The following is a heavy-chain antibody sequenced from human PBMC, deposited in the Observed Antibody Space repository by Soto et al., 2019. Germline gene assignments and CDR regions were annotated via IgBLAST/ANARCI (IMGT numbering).Heavy chain of an antibody. CDR3: ARDYGNYVWGSYRSFYYYGMDV. V-gene: IGHV5-51*01. CDR2: IYPGDSDT. Sequence: ESLKISCKGSGYIFTTYWIGWVRQMPGKGLEWVGIIYPGDSDTRYSPSFQGQVTISADKSISTAYLQWSSLKASDTAVYYCARDYGNYVWGSYRSFYYYGMDVWGQGTTVTVSS. D-gene: IGHD3-16*02. CDR1: GYIFTTYW. J-gene: IGHJ6*02.